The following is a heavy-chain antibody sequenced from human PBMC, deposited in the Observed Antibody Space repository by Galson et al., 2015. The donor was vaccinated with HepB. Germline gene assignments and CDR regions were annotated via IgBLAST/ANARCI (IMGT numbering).Heavy chain of an antibody. J-gene: IGHJ3*02. CDR1: GFTFSSYA. V-gene: IGHV3-30-3*01. D-gene: IGHD3-22*01. CDR2: ISYDGSNK. CDR3: ARGDITMIVRSAFDI. Sequence: SLRLSCAASGFTFSSYAMHWVRQAPGKGLEWVAVISYDGSNKYYADSVKGRFTISRDNSKNTLYLQMNSLRAEDTAVYYCARGDITMIVRSAFDIWGQGTMVTVSS.